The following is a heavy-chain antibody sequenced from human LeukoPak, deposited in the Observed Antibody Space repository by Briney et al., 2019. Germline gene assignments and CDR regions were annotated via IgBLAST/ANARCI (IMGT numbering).Heavy chain of an antibody. Sequence: GASVKVSCKASGFSFSGYYMHWVRQAPGQGLEWMGWIGPNSGGTNYAQKFQGRVTMTRDTSISTAFIEVSRLRSDDTAVYYCARDGCSGGGCYRVFNYWGQGTLVTVSS. CDR2: IGPNSGGT. CDR3: ARDGCSGGGCYRVFNY. J-gene: IGHJ4*02. D-gene: IGHD2-15*01. CDR1: GFSFSGYY. V-gene: IGHV1-2*02.